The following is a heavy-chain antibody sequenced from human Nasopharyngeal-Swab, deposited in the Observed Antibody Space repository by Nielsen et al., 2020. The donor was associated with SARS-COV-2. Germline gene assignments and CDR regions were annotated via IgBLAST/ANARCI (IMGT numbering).Heavy chain of an antibody. CDR3: ARSNGDYYYYGMDV. CDR2: IYHSGST. J-gene: IGHJ6*02. CDR1: GGSISSSNW. V-gene: IGHV4-4*02. Sequence: SATLSLTCAVSGGSISSSNWWRWVRQPPGKGLEWIGEIYHSGSTNYNPSLKSRVTISVDKSKNQFSLKLSSVTAADTAVYYCARSNGDYYYYGMDVWGQGTTVTVSS. D-gene: IGHD4-17*01.